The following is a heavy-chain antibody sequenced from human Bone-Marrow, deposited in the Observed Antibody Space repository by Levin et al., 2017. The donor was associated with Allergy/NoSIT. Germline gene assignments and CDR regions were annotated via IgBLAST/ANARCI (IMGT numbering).Heavy chain of an antibody. CDR2: ISYDGSNK. Sequence: GESLKISCAASGFTFSSYAMHWVRQAPGKGLEWVAVISYDGSNKYYADSVKGRFTISRDNSKNTLYLQMNSLRAEDTAVYYCARDLDPYYVNAFDIWGQGTMVTVSS. CDR3: ARDLDPYYVNAFDI. CDR1: GFTFSSYA. J-gene: IGHJ3*02. D-gene: IGHD1-26*01. V-gene: IGHV3-30-3*01.